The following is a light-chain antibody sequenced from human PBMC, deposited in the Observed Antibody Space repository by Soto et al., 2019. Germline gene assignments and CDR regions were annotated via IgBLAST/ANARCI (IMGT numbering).Light chain of an antibody. Sequence: QSVLTQPRSMSGSPGQSVTISCTGTSSDVGGYNYVSWYQQNPGKAPKLMIYDVSKRPSGAPDRFSGSKSGNTASLTISGLQAEDEADYYCCSYAGSFYVFGTGTKVTVL. V-gene: IGLV2-11*01. J-gene: IGLJ1*01. CDR3: CSYAGSFYV. CDR2: DVS. CDR1: SSDVGGYNY.